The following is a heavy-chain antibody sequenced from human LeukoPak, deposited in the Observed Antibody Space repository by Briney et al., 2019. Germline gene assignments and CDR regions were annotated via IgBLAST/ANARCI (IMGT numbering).Heavy chain of an antibody. CDR3: AKGHIAVAAPSDY. J-gene: IGHJ4*02. CDR2: ISGSGGST. CDR1: GFTFSSYA. Sequence: PGGSLKLSCAASGFTFSSYAMSWVRQAPGKGLEWASAISGSGGSTYYADSVKGRFTISRDNSKNTLYLQMNSLRAEDTAVYYCAKGHIAVAAPSDYWGQGTLVTVSS. V-gene: IGHV3-23*01. D-gene: IGHD6-19*01.